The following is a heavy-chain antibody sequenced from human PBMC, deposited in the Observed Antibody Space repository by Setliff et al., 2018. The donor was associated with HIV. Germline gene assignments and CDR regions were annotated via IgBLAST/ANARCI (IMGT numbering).Heavy chain of an antibody. Sequence: GGSLRLSCAASGFTFYSYAMSWVRQAPGKGLEWVSTFGYSGSDTYYADSVKGRFTISRDNSKGILYLQMNSLRVEDTAMYYCAKPLPTANGWHRVFDFWGQGTSVTVSS. CDR3: AKPLPTANGWHRVFDF. CDR1: GFTFYSYA. CDR2: FGYSGSDT. D-gene: IGHD6-19*01. J-gene: IGHJ4*02. V-gene: IGHV3-23*01.